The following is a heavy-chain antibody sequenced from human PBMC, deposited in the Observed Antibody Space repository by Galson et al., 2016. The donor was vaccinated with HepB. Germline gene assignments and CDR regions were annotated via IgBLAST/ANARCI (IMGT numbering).Heavy chain of an antibody. CDR3: ARALEYGSRNDYDYYAMDV. CDR2: IDPDDSYT. V-gene: IGHV5-10-1*01. CDR1: GYRLTDYW. Sequence: QSGAEVKEPGESLRISCQGSGYRLTDYWITWVRQVPGKGLQWMGRIDPDDSYTNYSPSFQGHVTISVDKSINTAYLQWSTLKASDTAIYYCARALEYGSRNDYDYYAMDVWGPGTTVIVS. D-gene: IGHD4-17*01. J-gene: IGHJ6*02.